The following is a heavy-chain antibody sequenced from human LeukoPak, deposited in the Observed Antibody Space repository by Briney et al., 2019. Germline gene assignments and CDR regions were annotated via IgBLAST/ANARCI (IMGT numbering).Heavy chain of an antibody. D-gene: IGHD3-10*01. CDR1: GFTFNSYD. J-gene: IGHJ3*02. CDR2: ISYSGSDI. V-gene: IGHV3-48*03. CDR3: ARGSSVRGVIIDYTFDI. Sequence: GGSLRLSCAASGFTFNSYDMNWVRQAPGKGLEWVSYISYSGSDIYYADSVKGRFIISRDNAKNSLSPQMNSLRAEDTAVYYCARGSSVRGVIIDYTFDIWGQGTMVTVSS.